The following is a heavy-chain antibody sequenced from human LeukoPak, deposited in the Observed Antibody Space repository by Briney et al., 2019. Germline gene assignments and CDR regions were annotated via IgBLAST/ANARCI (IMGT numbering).Heavy chain of an antibody. CDR1: GFTFSSYG. CDR2: IWYDGSNK. Sequence: GGSLRLSCAASGFTFSSYGMHWVRQAPGKGLEWVAVIWYDGSNKYYADSVKGRFTISRDNSKNTLYLQMNSLRAEDTAVYYCAKAPGYSYGYWVGLDNYFDYWGQGTLVTVSS. V-gene: IGHV3-30*02. D-gene: IGHD5-18*01. J-gene: IGHJ4*02. CDR3: AKAPGYSYGYWVGLDNYFDY.